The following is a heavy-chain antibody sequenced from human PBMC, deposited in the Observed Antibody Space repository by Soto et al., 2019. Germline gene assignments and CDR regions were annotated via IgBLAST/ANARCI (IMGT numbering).Heavy chain of an antibody. CDR3: ARAGSGYDALGFHFDY. CDR2: INSDGSST. D-gene: IGHD5-12*01. V-gene: IGHV3-74*01. J-gene: IGHJ4*01. CDR1: GFTFSSYW. Sequence: GGSLRLSCAASGFTFSSYWMHWVRQAPGKGLVWVSRINSDGSSTSYADSVKGRFTISRDNAKNTLYLQMNSLRAEDTAVYYCARAGSGYDALGFHFDYWGHGTLVTVSS.